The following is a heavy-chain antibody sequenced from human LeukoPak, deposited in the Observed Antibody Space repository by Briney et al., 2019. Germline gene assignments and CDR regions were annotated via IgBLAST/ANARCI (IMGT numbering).Heavy chain of an antibody. Sequence: PGGSLRLSCAASGFTFSSYGMHWVRQAPGKGLEWVAFIRYDGSNKYYADSVKGRFTISRDKSKNTLYLQMNSLRAEDTAVYYCARGDFSMGSYYYYYMDVWGKGTTVTISS. D-gene: IGHD2-8*01. CDR2: IRYDGSNK. J-gene: IGHJ6*03. V-gene: IGHV3-30*02. CDR1: GFTFSSYG. CDR3: ARGDFSMGSYYYYYMDV.